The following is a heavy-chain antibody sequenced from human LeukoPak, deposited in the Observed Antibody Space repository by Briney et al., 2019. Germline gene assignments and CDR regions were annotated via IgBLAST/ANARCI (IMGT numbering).Heavy chain of an antibody. CDR1: GFTFSSNG. D-gene: IGHD4-11*01. V-gene: IGHV3-33*01. Sequence: GGSLRLSCAASGFTFSSNGMHWVRQAPGKGLEWVGIIWYDGSNKYYAGSVKGRFTISRDNSKNTLYLQMNSLRVEDTAVYYCARPYYSNYYYYGMDVWGQGTTVTVSS. J-gene: IGHJ6*02. CDR3: ARPYYSNYYYYGMDV. CDR2: IWYDGSNK.